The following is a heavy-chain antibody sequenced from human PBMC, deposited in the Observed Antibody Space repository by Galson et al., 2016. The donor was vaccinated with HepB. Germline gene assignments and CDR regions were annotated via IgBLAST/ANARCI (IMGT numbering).Heavy chain of an antibody. D-gene: IGHD2/OR15-2a*01. CDR3: ARRHEYCPPVGCSVDY. J-gene: IGHJ4*02. Sequence: SLRLSCAASGFTFSGYGMHWVRQAPGKGLEWVAADSMDGRRKFDAESVKGRFTISRDNSNNMLFLQMSSLTEDDTAVYYCARRHEYCPPVGCSVDYWGQGTLVSVSS. CDR2: DSMDGRRK. V-gene: IGHV3-30*03. CDR1: GFTFSGYG.